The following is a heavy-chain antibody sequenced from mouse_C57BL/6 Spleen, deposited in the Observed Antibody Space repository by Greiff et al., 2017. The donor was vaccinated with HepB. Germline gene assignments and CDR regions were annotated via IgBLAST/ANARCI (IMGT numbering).Heavy chain of an antibody. J-gene: IGHJ2*01. CDR3: ARGTGTVDY. CDR1: GYTFTDYY. V-gene: IGHV1-26*01. Sequence: VQLQQSGPELVKPGASVKISCKASGYTFTDYYMNWVKQSHGKSLEWIGDINPNNGGTSYNQKFKGKATLTVDKSSSTAYMELRSLTSEDSAVYYCARGTGTVDYWGQGTTLTVSS. CDR2: INPNNGGT. D-gene: IGHD4-1*01.